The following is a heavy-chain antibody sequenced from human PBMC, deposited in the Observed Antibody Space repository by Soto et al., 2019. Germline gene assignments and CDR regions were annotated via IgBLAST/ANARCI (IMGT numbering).Heavy chain of an antibody. Sequence: SVKVSCKASGGTFSSYTISWVRQAPGQGLEWMGRIIPILGIANYAQKFQGRVTITADKSTSTAYMELSSLRSEDTAVYYCAAVYYGSGSPAQDYYYYGMDVWGQGTTVTVSS. CDR1: GGTFSSYT. V-gene: IGHV1-69*02. J-gene: IGHJ6*02. D-gene: IGHD3-10*01. CDR3: AAVYYGSGSPAQDYYYYGMDV. CDR2: IIPILGIA.